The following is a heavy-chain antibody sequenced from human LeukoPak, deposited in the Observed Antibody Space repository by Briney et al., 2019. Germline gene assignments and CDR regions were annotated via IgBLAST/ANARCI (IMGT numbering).Heavy chain of an antibody. CDR1: GGSISSSSYY. CDR2: IFFSGST. V-gene: IGHV4-39*01. CDR3: ARPSMVRGVIAYSFDY. J-gene: IGHJ4*02. Sequence: SETLSLTCSVSGGSISSSSYYWGWLRQPPGKGLEWIGSIFFSGSTYYNPSLKSRVTISVDTSKNQFSLILSSMTAADTAVYYCARPSMVRGVIAYSFDYWGQGALVTVSS. D-gene: IGHD3-10*01.